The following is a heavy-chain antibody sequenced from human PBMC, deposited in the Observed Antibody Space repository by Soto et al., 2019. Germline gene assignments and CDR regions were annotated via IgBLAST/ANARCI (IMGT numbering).Heavy chain of an antibody. J-gene: IGHJ5*02. V-gene: IGHV3-23*01. D-gene: IGHD5-12*01. CDR2: ISYSGIT. CDR1: GFTFSSYA. Sequence: GSLRLSCAASGFTFSSYAMSWVRQAPGKGLEWVSFISYSGITFYADSVKGRFTISRDNSKNTLYLQMNSLRAEDTAVYYCAKDLMVKVAGPNWFDPRGQGTLVTVSS. CDR3: AKDLMVKVAGPNWFDP.